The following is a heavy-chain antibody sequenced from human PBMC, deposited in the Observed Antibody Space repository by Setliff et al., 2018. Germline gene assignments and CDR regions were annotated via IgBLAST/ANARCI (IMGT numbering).Heavy chain of an antibody. J-gene: IGHJ4*02. D-gene: IGHD3-22*01. CDR1: GGSFSGYY. V-gene: IGHV4-34*01. CDR3: ARRDSTGYYGYSFDF. Sequence: SETLSLTCAVYGGSFSGYYWPWIRQSPGKGLEWIGEINHSGGIDYNPSLKSRVTISVDTSKNQFALKLRSVTAADTAVYYCARRDSTGYYGYSFDFWGQGTLVTVSS. CDR2: INHSGGI.